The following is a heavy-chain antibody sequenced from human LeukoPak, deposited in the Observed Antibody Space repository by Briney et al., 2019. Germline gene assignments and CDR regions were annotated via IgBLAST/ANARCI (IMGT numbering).Heavy chain of an antibody. Sequence: VASVKVSCKASGYTLTIYDINWVRQASGQGLEWMGWVNPNSGNTGYAKRFQGRVTVTWNTAISTAYMELNSLISEDTAVYYCARGPRNVISGLILYYFDYWGQGTLVTVSS. CDR2: VNPNSGNT. CDR1: GYTLTIYD. D-gene: IGHD3/OR15-3a*01. J-gene: IGHJ4*02. CDR3: ARGPRNVISGLILYYFDY. V-gene: IGHV1-8*03.